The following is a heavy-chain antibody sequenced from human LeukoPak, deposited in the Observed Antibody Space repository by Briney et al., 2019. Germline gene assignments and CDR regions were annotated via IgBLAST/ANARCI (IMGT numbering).Heavy chain of an antibody. J-gene: IGHJ6*03. Sequence: GGSLRLSCAASGFTFSSYSMNWVRQAPGKGLEWVSYISSSSSTIYYADSVKGRFTISRDNAKNSLYLQMNSLRAEDTAVYYCARVVAASHYYYYYYMDVWGKGTTVTVFS. CDR1: GFTFSSYS. CDR2: ISSSSSTI. CDR3: ARVVAASHYYYYYYMDV. V-gene: IGHV3-48*04.